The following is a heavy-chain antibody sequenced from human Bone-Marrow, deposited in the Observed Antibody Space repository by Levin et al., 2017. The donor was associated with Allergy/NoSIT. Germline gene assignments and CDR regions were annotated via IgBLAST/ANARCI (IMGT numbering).Heavy chain of an antibody. CDR1: GYTFTSYD. CDR2: MNPNSGNT. Sequence: GESQKISCKASGYTFTSYDINWVRQATGQGLEWMGWMNPNSGNTGYAQKFQGRVTMTRNTSISTAYMELSSLRSEDTAVYYCARGHYYYDSSGYYYGWFDPWGQGTLVTVSS. V-gene: IGHV1-8*01. D-gene: IGHD3-22*01. J-gene: IGHJ5*02. CDR3: ARGHYYYDSSGYYYGWFDP.